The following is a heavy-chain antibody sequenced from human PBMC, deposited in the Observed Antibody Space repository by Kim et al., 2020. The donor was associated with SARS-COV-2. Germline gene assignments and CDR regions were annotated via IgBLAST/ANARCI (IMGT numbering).Heavy chain of an antibody. D-gene: IGHD2-2*01. V-gene: IGHV4-39*01. Sequence: KSRVTISVDTSKNQFSLKLSSVTAADTAVYYCARQKRSTSSLITRYYFDYWGQGTLVTVSS. CDR3: ARQKRSTSSLITRYYFDY. J-gene: IGHJ4*02.